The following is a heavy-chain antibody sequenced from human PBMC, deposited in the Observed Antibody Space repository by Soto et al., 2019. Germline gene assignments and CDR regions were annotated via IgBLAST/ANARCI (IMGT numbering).Heavy chain of an antibody. D-gene: IGHD6-13*01. CDR1: GYTFTSYY. J-gene: IGHJ1*01. Sequence: QVQLVQSGAEVKKPGASVKVSCKASGYTFTSYYMHWVRQAPGQGLEWMGIINPSGGSTSYAQKFQGRVTMTRDTSTSTVSMELSSLRSEDTAVYYCASQYSSSWYQHWGPGTLVTVSS. CDR3: ASQYSSSWYQH. V-gene: IGHV1-46*03. CDR2: INPSGGST.